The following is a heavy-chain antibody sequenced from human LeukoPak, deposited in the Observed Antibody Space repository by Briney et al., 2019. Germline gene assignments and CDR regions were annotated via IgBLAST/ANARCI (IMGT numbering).Heavy chain of an antibody. CDR1: GFSISNYN. CDR2: ISSSSSTI. CDR3: ATEPLYYYYMDV. D-gene: IGHD1-14*01. J-gene: IGHJ6*03. V-gene: IGHV3-48*01. Sequence: GGSLRLSCGASGFSISNYNMNWVRQAPGKGLEWLSSISSSSSTIFYADSVKGRLTISRDNAKNSVFLQMNSLRAEDTAVYYCATEPLYYYYMDVWGKGTTVTVSS.